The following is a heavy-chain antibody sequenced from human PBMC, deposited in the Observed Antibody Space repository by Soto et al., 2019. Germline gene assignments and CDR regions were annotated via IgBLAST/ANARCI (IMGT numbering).Heavy chain of an antibody. J-gene: IGHJ4*02. CDR1: GLTFSNYA. CDR3: AKGGFFGVVISFDY. Sequence: XGSLKLSCSASGLTFSNYAMSWVRQAPGKGLEWVSAISGSGAGTYYAASVKGRFTISRDNSKNTLYLQMNSLRAEDTAVYYCAKGGFFGVVISFDYWGQGTLVTVSS. V-gene: IGHV3-23*01. CDR2: ISGSGAGT. D-gene: IGHD3-3*01.